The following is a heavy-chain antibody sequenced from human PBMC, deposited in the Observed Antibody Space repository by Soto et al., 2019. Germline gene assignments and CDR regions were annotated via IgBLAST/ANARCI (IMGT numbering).Heavy chain of an antibody. CDR3: ARTAGEWLAKDSWFDP. CDR1: GFTFSSYS. Sequence: PGGSLRLSCAASGFTFSSYSMNWVRQAPGKGLEWVSSISSSSSYIYYADSVKGRFTISRDNAKNSLYLQMNSLRAEDTAVYYCARTAGEWLAKDSWFDPWGQGTLVTVSS. V-gene: IGHV3-21*01. J-gene: IGHJ5*02. CDR2: ISSSSSYI. D-gene: IGHD6-19*01.